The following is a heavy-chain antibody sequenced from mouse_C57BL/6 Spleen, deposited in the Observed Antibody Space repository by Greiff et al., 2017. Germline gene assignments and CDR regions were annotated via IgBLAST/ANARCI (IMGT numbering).Heavy chain of an antibody. J-gene: IGHJ4*01. Sequence: VMLVESGGGLVQPGGSLKLSCAASGFTFSDYGMAWVRQAPRKGPEWVAFISNLAYSIYYADTVTGRFTISRENAKNTLYLEMSSLRSEDTAMYYCARHDDYDEDAMDYWGQGTSVTVSS. V-gene: IGHV5-15*01. CDR1: GFTFSDYG. CDR2: ISNLAYSI. CDR3: ARHDDYDEDAMDY. D-gene: IGHD2-4*01.